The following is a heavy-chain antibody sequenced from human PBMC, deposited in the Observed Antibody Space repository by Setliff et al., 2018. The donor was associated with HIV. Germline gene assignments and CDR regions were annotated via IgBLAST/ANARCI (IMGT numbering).Heavy chain of an antibody. Sequence: ASVKVSCKASGYNFSSNGISWVRQAPGQGLEWMGWISSYNGYTKYAQKVQDRVTMTKDTSTSTAYMELMSLRSDDTAVYYCEGVSRSGWFFDWWGQGSLVTVSS. CDR3: EGVSRSGWFFDW. V-gene: IGHV1-18*01. CDR1: GYNFSSNG. CDR2: ISSYNGYT. D-gene: IGHD6-19*01. J-gene: IGHJ4*02.